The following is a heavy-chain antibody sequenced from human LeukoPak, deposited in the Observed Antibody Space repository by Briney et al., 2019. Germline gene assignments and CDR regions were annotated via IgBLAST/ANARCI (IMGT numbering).Heavy chain of an antibody. CDR2: IYTSGST. D-gene: IGHD3-10*01. J-gene: IGHJ6*03. CDR1: GGSISSYY. V-gene: IGHV4-4*07. CDR3: ARGVGAYYYYGSGSYQDYYYYMDV. Sequence: SETLSLTCTVSGGSISSYYWSWIRQPAGKGLEWIGRIYTSGSTNYNPSLKSRVTISVDTSKNQFSLKLSSVTAADTAVYYCARGVGAYYYYGSGSYQDYYYYMDVWGKGTTVTISS.